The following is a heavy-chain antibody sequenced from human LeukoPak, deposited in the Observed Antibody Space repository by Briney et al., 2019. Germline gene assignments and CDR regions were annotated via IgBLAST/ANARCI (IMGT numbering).Heavy chain of an antibody. CDR3: AIAPGEVVPAAMGY. J-gene: IGHJ4*02. CDR2: INPNSGGT. V-gene: IGHV1-2*02. CDR1: GYTFSAND. D-gene: IGHD2-2*01. Sequence: ASVKVSCKTSGYTFSANDLHWVRQAPGQGLEWMGWINPNSGGTNYAQKFQGRVTMTRDTSISTAYMELSRLRSDDTAVYYCAIAPGEVVPAAMGYWGQGTLVTVSS.